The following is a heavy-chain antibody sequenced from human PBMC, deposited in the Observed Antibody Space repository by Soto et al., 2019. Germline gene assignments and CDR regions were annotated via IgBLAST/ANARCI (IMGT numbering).Heavy chain of an antibody. J-gene: IGHJ4*02. V-gene: IGHV3-30*03. CDR2: ISYDEVNR. CDR3: ARQAGGTRYDS. D-gene: IGHD1-26*01. CDR1: GFSVSGFA. Sequence: QVQLVEAEGGVVQPGRSLTLSCEGSGFSVSGFAIHWVRQAPGKGLEWVALISYDEVNRYYSDSVRGRFTISRDNSKRTVWLHLDSLRPEDTATYSCARQAGGTRYDSWGQGALVSVTS.